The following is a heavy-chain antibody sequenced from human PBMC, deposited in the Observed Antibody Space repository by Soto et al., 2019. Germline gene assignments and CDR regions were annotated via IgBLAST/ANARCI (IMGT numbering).Heavy chain of an antibody. CDR1: VYIFIHCF. CDR2: INPSSGTT. V-gene: IGHV1-46*01. D-gene: IGHD1-26*01. J-gene: IGHJ4*02. Sequence: QVQLVQSGAEMKQPGASVKLSCQASVYIFIHCFMHWVRQAPGQGLEWMGGINPSSGTTTYAQKFQGRVTVTRDTSTSTVYMELSSLGSGDTAMYYCARSLGETTSLFDYWGQGSLVTVSA. CDR3: ARSLGETTSLFDY.